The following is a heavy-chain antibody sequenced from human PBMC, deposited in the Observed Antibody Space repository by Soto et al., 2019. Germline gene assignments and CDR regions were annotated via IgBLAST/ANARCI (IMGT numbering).Heavy chain of an antibody. Sequence: EVQLVESGGGLGQPGGSLRLSCAASGFSFSTRDFHWVRQAPGNAPEWVSAIGVAGDTYYTGSVKGRFTISRENAKNSLYLQLNTLRDRDTALYYCAREGLSSTNWNDWFFELWGRGTLFTVSS. CDR1: GFSFSTRD. J-gene: IGHJ2*01. CDR3: AREGLSSTNWNDWFFEL. D-gene: IGHD1-1*01. V-gene: IGHV3-13*01. CDR2: IGVAGDT.